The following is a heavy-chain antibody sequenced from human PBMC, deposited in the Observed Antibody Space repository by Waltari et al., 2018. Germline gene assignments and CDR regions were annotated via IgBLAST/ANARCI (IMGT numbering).Heavy chain of an antibody. V-gene: IGHV4-39*01. CDR3: ARHGDRTDKNFDY. CDR2: IYYSGST. CDR1: GGPIRSSSYY. J-gene: IGHJ4*02. D-gene: IGHD7-27*01. Sequence: QLQLQESGPGLVKPSETLSLTCTVSGGPIRSSSYYWGWIRQPPGKGLEWIGSIYYSGSTYYNPSLKSRVTISVDTSKNQFSLKLSSVTAADTAVYYCARHGDRTDKNFDYWGQGTLVTVSS.